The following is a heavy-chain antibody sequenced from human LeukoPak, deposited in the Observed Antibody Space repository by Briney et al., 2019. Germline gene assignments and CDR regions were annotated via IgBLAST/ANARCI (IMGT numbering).Heavy chain of an antibody. V-gene: IGHV3-11*04. CDR3: AGGSGSYRNDY. CDR2: ISGSGNTV. D-gene: IGHD1-26*01. CDR1: GFTFSDYY. Sequence: GGSLRLSCAVSGFTFSDYYMSWIRQAPGKGLEWVSYISGSGNTVYYADPVRGRFTVSRDNAKNSLYLQMNSLRADDTAVFYCAGGSGSYRNDYWGQGTLVTVSS. J-gene: IGHJ4*02.